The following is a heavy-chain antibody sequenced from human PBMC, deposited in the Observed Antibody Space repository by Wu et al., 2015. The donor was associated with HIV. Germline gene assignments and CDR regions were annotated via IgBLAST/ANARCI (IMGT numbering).Heavy chain of an antibody. J-gene: IGHJ4*02. V-gene: IGHV1-46*01. D-gene: IGHD3-22*01. CDR2: INPSGGST. CDR3: ARSSPVGYYYDSSGYYHY. CDR1: GYTFTSYY. Sequence: QVQLVQSGAEVKKPGASVKVSCKASGYTFTSYYMHWVRQAPGQGLEWMGIINPSGGSTSYAQKFQGRVTMTRDTSTSTVYMELSSLRSEDTAVYYCARSSPVGYYYDSSGYYHYWGQGTLVTVSS.